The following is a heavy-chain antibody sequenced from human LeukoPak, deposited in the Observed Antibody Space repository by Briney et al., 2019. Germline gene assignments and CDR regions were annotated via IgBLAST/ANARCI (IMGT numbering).Heavy chain of an antibody. CDR1: DGSFTDYN. V-gene: IGHV4-34*01. Sequence: PSETLSLTCAVYDGSFTDYNWSWIRQSPGKGLEWIAEIHHSGGTNYSPTLKSRVTLSVDTSKNQLSLNLRSVTAADTAVYYCARGARVPARVFLLGYYYYMDVWGKGTTVTVSS. D-gene: IGHD2-2*01. CDR2: IHHSGGT. J-gene: IGHJ6*03. CDR3: ARGARVPARVFLLGYYYYMDV.